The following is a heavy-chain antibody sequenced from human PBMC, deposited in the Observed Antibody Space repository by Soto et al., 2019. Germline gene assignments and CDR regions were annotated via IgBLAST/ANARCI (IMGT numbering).Heavy chain of an antibody. Sequence: QVQLVQSGAEVKKPGASVKVSCKASGYTFTSYGISWVRQAPGQGLEWMGWISAYNGNTNYAQKLQGIVTMTTDTSAVPACMGVRSLRSDDTAVYYCARGGPHYAFWCGYRYCFHCWRQGTLDTDSS. D-gene: IGHD3-3*01. CDR3: ARGGPHYAFWCGYRYCFHC. CDR2: ISAYNGNT. J-gene: IGHJ4*02. CDR1: GYTFTSYG. V-gene: IGHV1-18*01.